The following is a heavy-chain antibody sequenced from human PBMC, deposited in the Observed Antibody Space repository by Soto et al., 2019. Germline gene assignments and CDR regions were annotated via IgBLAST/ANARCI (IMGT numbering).Heavy chain of an antibody. V-gene: IGHV1-69*06. D-gene: IGHD6-13*01. Sequence: QVQLVQSGAEVKKPGSSVKVSCKASGGTFSSYAISWVRQAPGQGLEWMGGIIPIFGTANYAQKFQGRVTITADKSTSTAYMELSSLRSEDTAVYYCATPKAAAGTNTRGPYYYGMDVWGQVTTVTVSS. J-gene: IGHJ6*02. CDR3: ATPKAAAGTNTRGPYYYGMDV. CDR2: IIPIFGTA. CDR1: GGTFSSYA.